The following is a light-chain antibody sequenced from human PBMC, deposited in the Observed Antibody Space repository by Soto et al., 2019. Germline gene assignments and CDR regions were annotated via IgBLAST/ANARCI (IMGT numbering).Light chain of an antibody. CDR3: SSFTTSYFYV. J-gene: IGLJ1*01. Sequence: QSALTQPASVSGSPGQSITISCTGSGSDIGAYTYVSWYQQHPGKAPKLLIYGVTRRPSGVSSRFSASKSAYTASLTISGLQAEDEANYYCSSFTTSYFYVFGPGTKVTVL. CDR2: GVT. V-gene: IGLV2-14*01. CDR1: GSDIGAYTY.